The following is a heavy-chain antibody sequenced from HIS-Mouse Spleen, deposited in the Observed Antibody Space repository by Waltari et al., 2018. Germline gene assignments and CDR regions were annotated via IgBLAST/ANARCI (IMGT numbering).Heavy chain of an antibody. CDR1: GFTFSSYG. CDR2: IWYDGSNK. V-gene: IGHV3-33*01. Sequence: QVQLVESGGGVVQPGRSLRLSCAASGFTFSSYGRHGVRQAPGKGLEWVAVIWYDGSNKYYADSVKGRFTISRDNSKNTLYLQMNSLRAEDTAVYYCARDSGLITIIPYGMDVWGQGTTVTVSS. D-gene: IGHD3-10*01. CDR3: ARDSGLITIIPYGMDV. J-gene: IGHJ6*02.